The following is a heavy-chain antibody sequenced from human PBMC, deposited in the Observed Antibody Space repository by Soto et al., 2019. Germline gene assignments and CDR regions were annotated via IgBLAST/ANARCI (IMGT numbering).Heavy chain of an antibody. V-gene: IGHV3-21*01. D-gene: IGHD2-2*01. CDR1: GFTFSSYS. Sequence: VGSLRLSCAASGFTFSSYSMNWVRQAPGKGLEWVSSISSSSSYIYYADSVKGRFTVSRDNAKNSLYLQMNSLRAEDTAVYYCARDVRSTSLDYWGQGTLVTVSS. CDR3: ARDVRSTSLDY. J-gene: IGHJ4*02. CDR2: ISSSSSYI.